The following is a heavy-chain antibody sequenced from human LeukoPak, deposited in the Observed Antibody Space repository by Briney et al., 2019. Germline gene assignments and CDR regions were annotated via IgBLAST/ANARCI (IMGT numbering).Heavy chain of an antibody. D-gene: IGHD5-12*01. CDR1: GGSISSGSYY. Sequence: SETLSLTCTVSGGSISSGSYYWSWIRQPAGKVLEWIWRTYTSGSTNYNPSLKSRVTIAVDTSKNQFSLKLSSVTAADTAVYYCARGGYSGYVAWFDPWGQGTLVTVSS. V-gene: IGHV4-61*02. J-gene: IGHJ5*02. CDR2: TYTSGST. CDR3: ARGGYSGYVAWFDP.